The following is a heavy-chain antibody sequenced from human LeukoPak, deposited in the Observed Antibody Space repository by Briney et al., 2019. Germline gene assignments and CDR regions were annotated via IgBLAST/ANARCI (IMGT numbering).Heavy chain of an antibody. D-gene: IGHD1-26*01. CDR3: ARDRVGATLYFDY. Sequence: GGSLRLSCAASGFTFSTYNMNWVRQAPGKGLEWVSAISGSGGSTYYADSVKGRFTISRDNSKNTLYLQMNSLRAEDTAVYYCARDRVGATLYFDYWGQGTLVTVSS. CDR2: ISGSGGST. J-gene: IGHJ4*02. CDR1: GFTFSTYN. V-gene: IGHV3-23*01.